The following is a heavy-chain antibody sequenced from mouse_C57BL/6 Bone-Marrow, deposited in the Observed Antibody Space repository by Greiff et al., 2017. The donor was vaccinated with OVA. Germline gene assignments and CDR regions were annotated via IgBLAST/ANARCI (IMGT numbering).Heavy chain of an antibody. V-gene: IGHV1-82*01. D-gene: IGHD2-3*01. CDR1: GYAFSSSW. Sequence: VQRVESGPELVKPGASVKISCKASGYAFSSSWMNWVKQRPGKGLEWIGRFYPGDGDTNYNGKFKGKATLTADKSSSTAYMQLSSLTSEDSAVYFCARHEDGYYASYFDYWGQGTTLTVSS. CDR3: ARHEDGYYASYFDY. J-gene: IGHJ2*01. CDR2: FYPGDGDT.